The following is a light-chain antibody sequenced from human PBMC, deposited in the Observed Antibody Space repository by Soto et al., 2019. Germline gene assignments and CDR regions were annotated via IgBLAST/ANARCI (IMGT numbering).Light chain of an antibody. V-gene: IGLV2-8*01. J-gene: IGLJ1*01. Sequence: QSALTQPPSASGSPGQSVAISCTGTSRDVGGYTYVSWYQQHPGKAPKLMIYEVNQRPSGVPDRFSGSKSGNTASLTVSGLQAEDEADYYCSSYAGSSNVFGTGTKLTVL. CDR3: SSYAGSSNV. CDR1: SRDVGGYTY. CDR2: EVN.